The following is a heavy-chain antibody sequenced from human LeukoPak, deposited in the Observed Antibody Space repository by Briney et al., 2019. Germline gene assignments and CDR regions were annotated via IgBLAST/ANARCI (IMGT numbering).Heavy chain of an antibody. CDR3: ARRREMATLVYAFDI. Sequence: SGPTLVKPTQTLTLTCTFSGFSLTTTGVGVGWIRQPPGKALEWLALIYWNDDKRYSPSLKSRLTITKDTPKNQVVLTMTNMDPVDTATYCCARRREMATLVYAFDIWGQGTMVTVSS. CDR2: IYWNDDK. V-gene: IGHV2-5*01. CDR1: GFSLTTTGVG. J-gene: IGHJ3*02. D-gene: IGHD5-24*01.